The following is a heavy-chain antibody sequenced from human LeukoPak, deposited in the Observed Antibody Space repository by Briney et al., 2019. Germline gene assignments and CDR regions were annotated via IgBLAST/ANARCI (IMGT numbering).Heavy chain of an antibody. CDR2: INQSGNS. Sequence: KASETLSLTCDVNGGSLSGSYWSWIRQSPEKGLEWIGEINQSGNSNYNPSLKSRVTILVDTSKNQFSLKLSSVTAADTAVYYCARQKPSTFRQYGRGRPLDSWGQGTLVTVSS. J-gene: IGHJ4*02. V-gene: IGHV4-34*01. CDR1: GGSLSGSY. CDR3: ARQKPSTFRQYGRGRPLDS. D-gene: IGHD4-11*01.